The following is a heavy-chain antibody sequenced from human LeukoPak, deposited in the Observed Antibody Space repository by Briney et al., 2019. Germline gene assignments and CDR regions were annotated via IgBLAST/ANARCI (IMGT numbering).Heavy chain of an antibody. CDR3: ARGYYDILTGYDNWFDP. J-gene: IGHJ5*02. Sequence: ASVKVSCKASGYTFTSYDIHWVRQATGQGLAWMGWMNPNSGNTGYAQKFQGRVTMTRNTSISTAYMELSSLRSEDTAVYYCARGYYDILTGYDNWFDPWGQGTLVTVSS. D-gene: IGHD3-9*01. CDR2: MNPNSGNT. V-gene: IGHV1-8*01. CDR1: GYTFTSYD.